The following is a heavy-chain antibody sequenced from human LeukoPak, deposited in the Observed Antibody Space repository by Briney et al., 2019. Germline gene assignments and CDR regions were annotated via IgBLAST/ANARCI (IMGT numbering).Heavy chain of an antibody. Sequence: GESLKISCEGSGYSFSSYWIGWVRQMPGKGLEWMGIIYPGDSHIRYSPSFQGQVTISADKSISTAYLQWSGLKASDTAMYYCARRDGYNSGYYAFAIWGQGTMVTVSS. V-gene: IGHV5-51*01. J-gene: IGHJ3*02. CDR3: ARRDGYNSGYYAFAI. D-gene: IGHD5-18*01. CDR2: IYPGDSHI. CDR1: GYSFSSYW.